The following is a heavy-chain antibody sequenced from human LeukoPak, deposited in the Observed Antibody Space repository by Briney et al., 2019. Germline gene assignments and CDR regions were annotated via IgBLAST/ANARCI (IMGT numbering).Heavy chain of an antibody. CDR3: ARPTTVTTHRNWYFDL. D-gene: IGHD4-11*01. CDR2: IYYSGST. CDR1: GGSISSSSYY. J-gene: IGHJ2*01. Sequence: PSETLSLTCTVSGGSISSSSYYWGWIRQPPGKGLEWIGSIYYSGSTYYNPSLKSRVTISVDTSKNQFSLKLSSVTAADTAVYYCARPTTVTTHRNWYFDLWGRGTLVTVSS. V-gene: IGHV4-39*01.